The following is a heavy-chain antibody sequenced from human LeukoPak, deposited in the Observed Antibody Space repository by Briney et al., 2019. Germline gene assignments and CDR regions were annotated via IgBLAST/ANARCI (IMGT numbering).Heavy chain of an antibody. CDR1: GFTFSSYV. V-gene: IGHV3-23*01. CDR3: AKDPKVGARYYFDL. D-gene: IGHD1-26*01. CDR2: ISGSGGST. Sequence: PGGSLPHPCAASGFTFSSYVMSWVRQAPGKGLEWVSAISGSGGSTYYADSVRGRFTISRDNSKNTLYLQMNSLRADDTAVYYCAKDPKVGARYYFDLWGKGILVTVSS. J-gene: IGHJ4*02.